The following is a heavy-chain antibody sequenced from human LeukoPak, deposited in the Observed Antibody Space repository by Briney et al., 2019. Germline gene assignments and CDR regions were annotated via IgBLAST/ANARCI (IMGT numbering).Heavy chain of an antibody. V-gene: IGHV3-23*01. J-gene: IGHJ3*02. CDR2: ISGSGGST. Sequence: GGSLRLSCAASGFTFSSYAMSWVRQAPGKGLEWVSAISGSGGSTYYADSVKGRFTISRDNSKNTLYLQMNSLRAEDTAVYYCAKDRGSGPEENDAFDIWGQGTMVTVSS. CDR1: GFTFSSYA. CDR3: AKDRGSGPEENDAFDI. D-gene: IGHD2-15*01.